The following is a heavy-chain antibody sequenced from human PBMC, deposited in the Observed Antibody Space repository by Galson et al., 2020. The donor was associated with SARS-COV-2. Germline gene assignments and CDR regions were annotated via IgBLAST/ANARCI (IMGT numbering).Heavy chain of an antibody. V-gene: IGHV3-30-3*01. J-gene: IGHJ4*02. Sequence: SLKISCAASGFTFSNYAIHWVRQAPGKGPEWVAVISYDGYNKYYEDSVKGRFTISRDDSKNTLYLQMNSLRAADTAVYYCARARDVYNRFDYLGQVTLVTVSS. CDR2: ISYDGYNK. CDR1: GFTFSNYA. CDR3: ARARDVYNRFDY. D-gene: IGHD1-1*01.